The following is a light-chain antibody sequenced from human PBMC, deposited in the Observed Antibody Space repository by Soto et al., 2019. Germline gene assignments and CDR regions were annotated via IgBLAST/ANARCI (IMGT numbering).Light chain of an antibody. Sequence: QSVLTQPASVSGSPGQSIIISCTGTSSDVGGYNYVSWYQQHPGKAPKLMIYDVSDRPSGVSNRFSGSKSGNTASLTISGLQAEDEGDYYCSSYSSSRTFLFGGGTKLTVL. J-gene: IGLJ2*01. V-gene: IGLV2-14*01. CDR3: SSYSSSRTFL. CDR1: SSDVGGYNY. CDR2: DVS.